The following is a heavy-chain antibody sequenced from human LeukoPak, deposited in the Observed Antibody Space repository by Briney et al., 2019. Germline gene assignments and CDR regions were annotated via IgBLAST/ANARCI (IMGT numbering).Heavy chain of an antibody. CDR2: ISSSSSYI. CDR3: ARGEDQTSHDY. Sequence: GGSLRLSCAASGFTFSSYSMNWVRQAPGNGLEWVSSISSSSSYIYYADSVKGRFTISRDNAKNSLYLQMNSLRAEDTAVYYCARGEDQTSHDYWGQGTLVTVSS. D-gene: IGHD1-26*01. CDR1: GFTFSSYS. J-gene: IGHJ4*02. V-gene: IGHV3-21*01.